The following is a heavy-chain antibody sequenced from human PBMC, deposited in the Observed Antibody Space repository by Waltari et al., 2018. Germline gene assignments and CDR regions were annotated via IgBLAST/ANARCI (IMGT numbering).Heavy chain of an antibody. J-gene: IGHJ6*02. CDR1: GFGVRPLY. V-gene: IGHV3-53*02. CDR2: IDSEGAT. CDR3: ARAPNVGARVPIYGMDG. Sequence: EMQLVETGGDLIQPGGSLRLSGSASGFGVRPLYILWVRQVPGKGLEWVSLIDSEGATYYADSVKGRFTISRDSSKNSLDLQMNSLRAEDTAVYFCARAPNVGARVPIYGMDGWGQGTTVTVSS. D-gene: IGHD3-10*01.